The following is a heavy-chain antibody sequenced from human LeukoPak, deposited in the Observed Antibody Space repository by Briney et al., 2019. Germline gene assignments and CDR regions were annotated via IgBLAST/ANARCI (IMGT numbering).Heavy chain of an antibody. V-gene: IGHV1-2*02. D-gene: IGHD3-9*01. CDR1: GYTFTGYY. CDR2: INPNSGGT. CDR3: ARGSARETGYGDMLTGVSY. J-gene: IGHJ4*02. Sequence: ASVKVSFKASGYTFTGYYMHWVRQAPGQGLECMGWINPNSGGTNFAQKFQGRVTMTRDTSISTAYMELSRLRPDDTAVYYCARGSARETGYGDMLTGVSYWGQGTLVTVSS.